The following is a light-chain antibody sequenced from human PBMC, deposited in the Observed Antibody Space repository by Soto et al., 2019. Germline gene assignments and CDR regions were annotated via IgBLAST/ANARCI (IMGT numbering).Light chain of an antibody. CDR2: DAS. Sequence: EIVLTQSPATLSVSPGERATLSCRASQSVSSYLAWYQQKPGQAPRLLIYDASNRATGIPARFSGSGSGTDFPLTISSLEPEDFAVYYCQQRSNWPPETFGQGTKVEIK. CDR1: QSVSSY. V-gene: IGKV3-11*01. J-gene: IGKJ1*01. CDR3: QQRSNWPPET.